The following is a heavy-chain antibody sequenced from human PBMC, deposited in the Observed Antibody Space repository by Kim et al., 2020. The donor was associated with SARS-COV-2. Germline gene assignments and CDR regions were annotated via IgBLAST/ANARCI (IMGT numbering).Heavy chain of an antibody. D-gene: IGHD4-17*01. Sequence: GGSLRLSCAASGFTFSNAWMSWVRQAPGKGLEWVGRIKSKTDGGTTDYAAPVKGRFTISRDDSKNTLYLQMNSLKTEDTAVYYCTTAEDHDYGGNSEYWGQGTLVTVSS. CDR1: GFTFSNAW. V-gene: IGHV3-15*01. CDR2: IKSKTDGGTT. J-gene: IGHJ4*02. CDR3: TTAEDHDYGGNSEY.